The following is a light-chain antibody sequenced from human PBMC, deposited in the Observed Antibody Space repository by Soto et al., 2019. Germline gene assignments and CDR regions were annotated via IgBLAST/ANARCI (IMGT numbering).Light chain of an antibody. CDR2: GVS. Sequence: EIVLTQPPGTLSLSPGERATLYCRASQSVGSTCLAWYQQKPGQAPRLLIYGVSTRATGIPGRFSGSGSGTEFTLTISSLQSEDFATYYCQQGDIWPWTFGQGTKVDIK. CDR3: QQGDIWPWT. CDR1: QSVGSTC. V-gene: IGKV3-20*01. J-gene: IGKJ1*01.